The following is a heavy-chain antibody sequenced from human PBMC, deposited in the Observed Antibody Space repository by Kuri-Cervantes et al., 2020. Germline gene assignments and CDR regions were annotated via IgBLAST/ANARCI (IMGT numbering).Heavy chain of an antibody. D-gene: IGHD2-21*02. CDR2: IHTSEST. V-gene: IGHV4-4*07. CDR1: GASINSYY. Sequence: SETLSLTCTVSGASINSYYWSWIRQPAGKGLEWIGRIHTSESTIYNPSLRSRVTISVDKSKNQFSLKLRSVTAADTAVYCCARHDRYCGGDCYPYYLDHWGQGTLVTVSS. CDR3: ARHDRYCGGDCYPYYLDH. J-gene: IGHJ4*02.